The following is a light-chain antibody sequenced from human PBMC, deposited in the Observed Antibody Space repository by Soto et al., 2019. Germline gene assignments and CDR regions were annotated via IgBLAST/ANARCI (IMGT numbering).Light chain of an antibody. CDR3: QQRSNWLT. Sequence: EIVLTQSPATLSLSPGERATLSCRASQRVSSYLAWYQQKPGQAPRLLIYDASNRATGIPARFSGSGSGTDFTLTISCLEPEDFAVYYCQQRSNWLTFGGGTKVEIK. CDR1: QRVSSY. V-gene: IGKV3-11*01. J-gene: IGKJ4*01. CDR2: DAS.